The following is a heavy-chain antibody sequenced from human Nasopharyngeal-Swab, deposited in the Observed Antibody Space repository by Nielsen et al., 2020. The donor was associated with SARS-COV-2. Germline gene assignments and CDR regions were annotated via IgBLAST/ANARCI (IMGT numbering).Heavy chain of an antibody. Sequence: SVKVSCKASGGTFSSYAISWVRQAPGQGLEWMGGIIPILGTANYAQKFQGRVTITADESTSTAYMELSSLRSEDTAVYYCARDPGVGSDCTNGVCYTIFDYWGQGTLVTVSS. D-gene: IGHD2-8*01. CDR1: GGTFSSYA. V-gene: IGHV1-69*13. J-gene: IGHJ4*02. CDR3: ARDPGVGSDCTNGVCYTIFDY. CDR2: IIPILGTA.